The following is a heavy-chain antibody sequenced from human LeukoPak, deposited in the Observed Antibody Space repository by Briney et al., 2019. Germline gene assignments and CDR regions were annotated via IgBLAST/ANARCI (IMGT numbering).Heavy chain of an antibody. CDR3: RAYCGGDRYSARTTPFHSNDY. D-gene: IGHD2-21*02. Sequence: PGGSLRLSCAASGFTFSGSAMHWVRQASGKGLEWVGRIRSKANSYATAYAASVKGRFTISRDDSKNTAYLQMNSLKTEDTAVYYCRAYCGGDRYSARTTPFHSNDYWGQGTLVTVSS. J-gene: IGHJ4*02. V-gene: IGHV3-73*01. CDR2: IRSKANSYAT. CDR1: GFTFSGSA.